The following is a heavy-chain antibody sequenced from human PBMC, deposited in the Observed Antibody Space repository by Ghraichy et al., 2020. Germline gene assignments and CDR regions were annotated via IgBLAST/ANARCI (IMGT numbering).Heavy chain of an antibody. D-gene: IGHD6-13*01. V-gene: IGHV4-34*01. CDR2: INHSGST. J-gene: IGHJ5*02. CDR1: GGSFSGYY. CDR3: ARARSSKAAPVGFDP. Sequence: SETLSLTCAVYGGSFSGYYWSWIRQPPGKGLEWIGEINHSGSTNYNPSLKSRVTISVDTSKNQFSLKLSSVTAADTAVYYCARARSSKAAPVGFDPWGQGTLVTVSS.